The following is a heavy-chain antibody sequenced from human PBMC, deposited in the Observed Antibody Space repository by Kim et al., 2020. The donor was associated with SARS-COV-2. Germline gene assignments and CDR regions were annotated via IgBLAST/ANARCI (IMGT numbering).Heavy chain of an antibody. J-gene: IGHJ4*02. CDR2: INHSGST. CDR1: GGSFSGYY. V-gene: IGHV4-34*01. Sequence: SETLSLTCAVYGGSFSGYYWSWIRQPPGKGLEWIGEINHSGSTNYNPSLKSRVTISVDTSKNQFSLKLSSVTAADTAVYYCARVPSSRYSDRGSRHYFDYWGQGTLVTVSS. D-gene: IGHD3-9*01. CDR3: ARVPSSRYSDRGSRHYFDY.